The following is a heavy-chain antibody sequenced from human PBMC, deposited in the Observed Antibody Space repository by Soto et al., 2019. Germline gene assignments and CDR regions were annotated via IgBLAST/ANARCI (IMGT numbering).Heavy chain of an antibody. CDR1: GGSISSSSYY. CDR3: ARHAVGLGGYCSSTSCNFAAFDI. CDR2: IYYSGST. Sequence: SETLSLTCTVSGGSISSSSYYWGWIRQPPGKGLEWIGSIYYSGSTYYNPSLKSRVTISVDTSKNQFSLKLSSVTAADTAVYYCARHAVGLGGYCSSTSCNFAAFDIWGQGTMVTVSS. D-gene: IGHD2-2*01. V-gene: IGHV4-39*01. J-gene: IGHJ3*02.